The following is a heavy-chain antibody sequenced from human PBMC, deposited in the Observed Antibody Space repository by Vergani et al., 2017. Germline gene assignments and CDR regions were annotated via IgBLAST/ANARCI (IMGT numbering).Heavy chain of an antibody. CDR1: GESITRHSYY. J-gene: IGHJ4*01. D-gene: IGHD1-26*01. CDR2: IYVDGST. Sequence: QVQLLESGPGLVKPSQTLSLTCSVSGESITRHSYYWTWIRQPAGKPLEWVGHIYVDGSTNYNPSLKSRVSISLDTSKNQLSLRLTSVTAADTAVFYCVRGRYSGGSSPYYDLWGHGTLVRVSS. V-gene: IGHV4-61*02. CDR3: VRGRYSGGSSPYYDL.